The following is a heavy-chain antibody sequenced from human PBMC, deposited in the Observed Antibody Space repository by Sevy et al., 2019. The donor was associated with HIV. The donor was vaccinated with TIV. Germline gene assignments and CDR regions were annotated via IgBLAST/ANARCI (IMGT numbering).Heavy chain of an antibody. J-gene: IGHJ4*02. Sequence: SETLSLTCAVSGGSISSGGYSWRWIRQPPGKGLEWIGYIYHSGSTYYNPSLKSRVTISVDRSKNQFSLKLSSVTAADTAVYYCARMRVGSKSFDYWGQGTLVTVSS. CDR1: GGSISSGGYS. V-gene: IGHV4-30-2*01. CDR3: ARMRVGSKSFDY. D-gene: IGHD3-10*01. CDR2: IYHSGST.